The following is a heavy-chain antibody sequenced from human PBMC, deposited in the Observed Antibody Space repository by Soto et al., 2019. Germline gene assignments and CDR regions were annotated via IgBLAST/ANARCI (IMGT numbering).Heavy chain of an antibody. CDR1: GGSISSSSYY. D-gene: IGHD1-1*01. Sequence: ETLSLTCTVSGGSISSSSYYWGWIRQPPGKGLEWIGSIYYSGRTYDNPSLKSRVTISVDTSKNQFSLKLSSVTAADTAVYYCARLQFTDWFDPWGQGTLVTVSS. CDR2: IYYSGRT. CDR3: ARLQFTDWFDP. J-gene: IGHJ5*02. V-gene: IGHV4-39*01.